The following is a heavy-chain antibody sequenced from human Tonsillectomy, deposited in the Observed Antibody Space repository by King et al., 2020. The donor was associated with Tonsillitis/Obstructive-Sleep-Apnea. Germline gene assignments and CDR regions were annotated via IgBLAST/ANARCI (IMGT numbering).Heavy chain of an antibody. CDR2: IKEDGSEK. CDR3: ARGSSWGDY. Sequence: VQLVESGGDLVQPGGSLRLSCAASGFTFSNFLMSWVRQAPGKGLEWVANIKEDGSEKYYVDFVKGRFTISRYNAKNSLYLQMNSRGAEDTAVYYCARGSSWGDYWGQGTQVTVSS. CDR1: GFTFSNFL. D-gene: IGHD6-13*01. J-gene: IGHJ4*02. V-gene: IGHV3-7*04.